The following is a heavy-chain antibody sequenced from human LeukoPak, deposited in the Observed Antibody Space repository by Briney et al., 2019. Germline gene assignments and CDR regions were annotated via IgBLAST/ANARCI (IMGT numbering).Heavy chain of an antibody. CDR1: GFTFSSYA. Sequence: GGSLRLSCAASGFTFSSYAMSWVRQAPGKGLEWVANIKQDGSKKYYVDSVKGRFTISRDNAKNSLYLQMNGLRAEDTAVYYCARRYCSSTSCYVGGFDYWGQGTLVTVSS. CDR3: ARRYCSSTSCYVGGFDY. D-gene: IGHD2-2*01. V-gene: IGHV3-7*01. J-gene: IGHJ4*02. CDR2: IKQDGSKK.